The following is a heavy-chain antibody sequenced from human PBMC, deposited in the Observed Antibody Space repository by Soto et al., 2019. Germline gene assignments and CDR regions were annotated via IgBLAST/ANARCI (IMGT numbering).Heavy chain of an antibody. CDR2: TYYRSKWYN. V-gene: IGHV6-1*01. CDR3: ARDQNVVVAASHNCFDP. D-gene: IGHD2-15*01. CDR1: GDSVSSNSAA. J-gene: IGHJ5*02. Sequence: SQTLSLTCAISGDSVSSNSAAWNWIRQSPSRGLEWLGRTYYRSKWYNDYAVSVKSRITINPDTSKNQFSLQLNSVAPEDTAVYYCARDQNVVVAASHNCFDPWGQGTLVTVSS.